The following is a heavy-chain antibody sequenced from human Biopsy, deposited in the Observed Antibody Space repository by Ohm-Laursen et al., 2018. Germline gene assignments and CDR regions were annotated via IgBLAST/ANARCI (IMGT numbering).Heavy chain of an antibody. CDR3: ARALDYYDPYYYYAMDV. CDR1: GGSFSGYY. J-gene: IGHJ6*02. D-gene: IGHD3-16*01. V-gene: IGHV4-34*01. Sequence: SDTLSLTCVVYGGSFSGYYWTWIRQPPGQGLEWIGEINHRGSASYNPSLKSRITVLVDTSKNQFSLKLRSVSAADTAVYFCARALDYYDPYYYYAMDVWGQGTSVTVSS. CDR2: INHRGSA.